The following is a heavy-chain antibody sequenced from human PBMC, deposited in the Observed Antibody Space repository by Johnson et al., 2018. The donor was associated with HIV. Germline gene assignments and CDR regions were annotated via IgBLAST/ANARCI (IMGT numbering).Heavy chain of an antibody. CDR2: IWYDGSNK. J-gene: IGHJ3*02. Sequence: QVQLVESGGGVVQPGGSLRLSCAVSGFTFDDYAMHWVRQAPGKGLEWVAVIWYDGSNKYYADSVKGRFTISRDNSKNTLYLQMNSLRAEDTAVYYCARAKSTVVLHDAFDIWGQGAMVIVSS. V-gene: IGHV3-30-3*01. CDR3: ARAKSTVVLHDAFDI. D-gene: IGHD4-23*01. CDR1: GFTFDDYA.